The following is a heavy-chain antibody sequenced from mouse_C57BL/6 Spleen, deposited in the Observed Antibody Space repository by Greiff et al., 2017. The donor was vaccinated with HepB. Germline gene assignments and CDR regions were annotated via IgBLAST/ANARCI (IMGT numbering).Heavy chain of an antibody. CDR1: GYTFTDYE. CDR2: IDPETGGT. Sequence: VQLKESGAELVRPGASVTLSCKASGYTFTDYEMHWVKQTPVHGLEWIGAIDPETGGTAYNQKFKGKAILTADQSSSTAYMELRSLTSEDSAVYYCTRGGYGNYGGDWYFDVWGTGTTVTVSS. D-gene: IGHD2-1*01. J-gene: IGHJ1*03. CDR3: TRGGYGNYGGDWYFDV. V-gene: IGHV1-15*01.